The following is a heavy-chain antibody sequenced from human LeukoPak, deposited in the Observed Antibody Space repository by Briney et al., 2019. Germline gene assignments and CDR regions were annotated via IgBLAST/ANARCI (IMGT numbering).Heavy chain of an antibody. J-gene: IGHJ6*03. Sequence: SETLSLTFAVYGGAFSGYYWGWIRQPPGKGVGWIGGINHSGSTNYNPSLKSRVTISVDTSKNQFSLKLSSVTAADTAVYYCARSGSSWYYYYYYMDVWGKGTTVTVSS. CDR1: GGAFSGYY. CDR2: INHSGST. D-gene: IGHD6-13*01. V-gene: IGHV4-34*01. CDR3: ARSGSSWYYYYYYMDV.